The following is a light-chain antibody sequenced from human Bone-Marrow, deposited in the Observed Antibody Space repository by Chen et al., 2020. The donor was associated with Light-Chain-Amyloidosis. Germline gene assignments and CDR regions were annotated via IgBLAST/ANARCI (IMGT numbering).Light chain of an antibody. Sequence: QSALTQPASVSGSPGQSITISRTGTSSDVGGVNHVSWYQQHPDKAPKLMIYEGTNRPSWVPDRFSGSKSDNTTSLTISGLQTEDEADYFCSSYTITNTLVFGSGTRVTVL. CDR3: SSYTITNTLV. J-gene: IGLJ1*01. CDR2: EGT. V-gene: IGLV2-14*01. CDR1: SSDVGGVNH.